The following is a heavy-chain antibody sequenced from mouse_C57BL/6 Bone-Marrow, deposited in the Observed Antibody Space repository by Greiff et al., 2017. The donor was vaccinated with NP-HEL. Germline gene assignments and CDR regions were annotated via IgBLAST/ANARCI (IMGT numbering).Heavy chain of an antibody. V-gene: IGHV3-8*01. CDR3: ARGAEDNSSGYVGYAMDY. J-gene: IGHJ4*01. D-gene: IGHD3-2*02. Sequence: EVMLVESGPGLAKPSQTLSLTCSVTGYSITSDYWNWIRKFPGNKLEYMGYISYSGSTYYNPSLKSRISITRDTSKNQYYLQLNSVTTEDTATYYCARGAEDNSSGYVGYAMDYWGQGTSVTVSS. CDR2: ISYSGST. CDR1: GYSITSDY.